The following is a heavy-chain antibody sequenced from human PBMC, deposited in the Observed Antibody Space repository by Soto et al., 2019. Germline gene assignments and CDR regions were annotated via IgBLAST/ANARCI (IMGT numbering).Heavy chain of an antibody. CDR2: IYVTGAV. CDR1: GAALNSGNYY. CDR3: ARLRIATNNYKWFDP. Sequence: SETLSLACSVSGAALNSGNYYWSWIRQVPGEGLEWIGHIYVTGAVDYNPSLRDRITISQDTSERQFSLNLRLVTAADTAVYYCARLRIATNNYKWFDPWGQGTLVTVSS. V-gene: IGHV4-31*03. J-gene: IGHJ5*02. D-gene: IGHD2-21*01.